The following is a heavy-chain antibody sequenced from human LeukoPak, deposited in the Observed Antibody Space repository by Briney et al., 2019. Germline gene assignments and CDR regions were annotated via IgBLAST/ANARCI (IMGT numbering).Heavy chain of an antibody. CDR2: IYPGDSDT. Sequence: GESLKISCKGSGYSFSSYWIAWVRQMPGKGLEWKGIIYPGDSDTRYSPSFQGQVTISVDKSITTAYVQWSSLKASDTAMYYCASLRSYSDAFDIWGQGTMVTVSS. V-gene: IGHV5-51*01. D-gene: IGHD2-21*01. CDR1: GYSFSSYW. CDR3: ASLRSYSDAFDI. J-gene: IGHJ3*02.